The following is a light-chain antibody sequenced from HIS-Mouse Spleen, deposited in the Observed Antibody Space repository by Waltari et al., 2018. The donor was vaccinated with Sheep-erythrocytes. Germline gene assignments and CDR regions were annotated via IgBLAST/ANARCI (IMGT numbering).Light chain of an antibody. CDR1: SSDVGGYNY. V-gene: IGLV2-11*01. CDR3: CSYAGSYTLV. J-gene: IGLJ2*01. CDR2: DVS. Sequence: QSALTQPRSVSGSPGQSVTISCTGTSSDVGGYNYVSWYQQHPGKAPKLMNYDVSKRPSGVPDRFAGSKSANTASLTISGLQAEDEADYYCCSYAGSYTLVFGGGTKLTVL.